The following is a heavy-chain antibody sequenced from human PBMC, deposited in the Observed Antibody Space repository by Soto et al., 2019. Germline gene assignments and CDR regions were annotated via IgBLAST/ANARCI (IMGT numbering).Heavy chain of an antibody. CDR1: GSSFSDYY. CDR2: INPNNGGT. CDR3: VRDQYDIVTRYPYDTFDI. J-gene: IGHJ3*02. Sequence: ASVNVSCKTSGSSFSDYYMYWVRQAPGQGLEWMGWINPNNGGTDYAQKFQGRVTMTWDTSIRTAYMELRRLRSDDTAMYYCVRDQYDIVTRYPYDTFDIWGQGTMVT. V-gene: IGHV1-2*02. D-gene: IGHD3-9*01.